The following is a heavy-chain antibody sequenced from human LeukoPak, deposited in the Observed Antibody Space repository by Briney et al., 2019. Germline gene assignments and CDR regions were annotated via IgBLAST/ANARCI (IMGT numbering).Heavy chain of an antibody. J-gene: IGHJ6*02. CDR2: IYYSGST. CDR1: GGSLSSGGYY. CDR3: ARDPPSGYGYSYGMDV. V-gene: IGHV4-31*03. D-gene: IGHD5-18*01. Sequence: SQTLSLTCTVSGGSLSSGGYYWSWIRQHPGKSLEWIGYIYYSGSTYYNPSLKSRVTISVDTSNNQFSLKLSSVTAADTAVYYCARDPPSGYGYSYGMDVWGQGTTVTVSS.